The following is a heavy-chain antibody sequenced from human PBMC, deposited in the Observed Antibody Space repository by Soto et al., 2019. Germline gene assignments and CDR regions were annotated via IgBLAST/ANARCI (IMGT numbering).Heavy chain of an antibody. D-gene: IGHD3-16*02. V-gene: IGHV4-59*08. J-gene: IGHJ3*02. Sequence: SETLSLTCTVSGGSISSYYWSWIRQPPGKGLEWIGYIYYSGSTNYNPSLKSRVTISVDTSKNQFYLKLSSVTAADTAVYYCARQEWGSYRYRGNDAFDIWGQGTMVTVSS. CDR3: ARQEWGSYRYRGNDAFDI. CDR2: IYYSGST. CDR1: GGSISSYY.